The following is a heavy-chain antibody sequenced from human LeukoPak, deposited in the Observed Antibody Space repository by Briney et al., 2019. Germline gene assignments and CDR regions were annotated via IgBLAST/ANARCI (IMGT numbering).Heavy chain of an antibody. CDR3: ARDWLSGYDYFWGSYRNVNYYYYGMDV. CDR2: ISSSSSYT. CDR1: GFTFSDYY. Sequence: SGGSLRLSCAASGFTFSDYYMSWIRQAPGKGLEWVSYISSSSSYTNYADSVKGRFTISRDNAKNSLYLQMNSLRAEDTAVYYCARDWLSGYDYFWGSYRNVNYYYYGMDVWGQGTTVTVSS. D-gene: IGHD3-16*02. V-gene: IGHV3-11*06. J-gene: IGHJ6*02.